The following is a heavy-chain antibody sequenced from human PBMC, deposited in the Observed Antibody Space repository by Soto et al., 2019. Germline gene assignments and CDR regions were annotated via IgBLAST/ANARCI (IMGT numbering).Heavy chain of an antibody. D-gene: IGHD3-10*01. V-gene: IGHV3-13*01. CDR2: IDSAGDA. J-gene: IGHJ5*02. CDR1: GFTFSSHD. Sequence: EVQLVESGGGLVQPGGSLRLSCAASGFTFSSHDMHWVRQVTGKGVEWVSGIDSAGDAKYPASVKGRFTISRENAKNSCYLQMNSLRAEDTAMYYCTRGGIWGVSWNWFDTWGQGTLVTVSS. CDR3: TRGGIWGVSWNWFDT.